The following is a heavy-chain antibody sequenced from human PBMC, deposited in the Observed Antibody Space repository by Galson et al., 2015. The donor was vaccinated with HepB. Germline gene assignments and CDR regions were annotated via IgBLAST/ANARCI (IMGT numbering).Heavy chain of an antibody. J-gene: IGHJ3*02. V-gene: IGHV1-24*01. CDR2: FDPEDVRT. CDR1: GYSLSELP. Sequence: CKVSGYSLSELPIHWVRQAPGKGLEWMGGFDPEDVRTIYAQKFQGRVTVTEDTSTDTAYMELSSLRSEDTAVYYCATPLWASLSGSYRRGAFDIWGQGTMDTVSS. D-gene: IGHD1-26*01. CDR3: ATPLWASLSGSYRRGAFDI.